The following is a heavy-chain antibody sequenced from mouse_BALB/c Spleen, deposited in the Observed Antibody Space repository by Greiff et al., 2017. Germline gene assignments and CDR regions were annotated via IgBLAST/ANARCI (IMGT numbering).Heavy chain of an antibody. CDR3: ARRGYGYTRAMDY. V-gene: IGHV1-18*01. CDR2: INPNNGGT. CDR1: GYTFTSDW. D-gene: IGHD2-2*01. J-gene: IGHJ4*01. Sequence: VQLQQPGAELVKPGASVKLSCKASGYTFTSDWMHWVKQSHGKSLEWIGDINPNNGGTIYNQKFKGKATLTVDKSSSTAYMELRSLTSEDTAVYYCARRGYGYTRAMDYWGQGTSVTVSS.